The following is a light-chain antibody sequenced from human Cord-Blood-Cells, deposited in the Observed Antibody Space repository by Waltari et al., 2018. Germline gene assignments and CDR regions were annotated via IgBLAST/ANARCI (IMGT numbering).Light chain of an antibody. CDR3: SSYTSSSTLV. CDR1: SSDVGGDHY. J-gene: IGLJ1*01. CDR2: DVS. V-gene: IGLV2-14*01. Sequence: QSALTQPASVSGSPGQSITISCTGTSSDVGGDHYVSWYQQHPGKAPKLMIYDVSNRPSGVSNRFSGSKSGNTASLTISGLQAEDEADYYCSSYTSSSTLVFGTGTKVTVL.